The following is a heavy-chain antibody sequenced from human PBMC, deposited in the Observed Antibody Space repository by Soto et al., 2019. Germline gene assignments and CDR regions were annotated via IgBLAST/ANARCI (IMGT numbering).Heavy chain of an antibody. CDR1: GGTFSSYA. Sequence: ASVKVSCKASGGTFSSYAISWVRQAPGQGLEWMGGIIPIFGTANYAQKFQGRVTITADESTSTAYMELSSLRSEDTAVYYCARGEKRGYSYGNLDYWGQGTLVTVSS. D-gene: IGHD5-18*01. V-gene: IGHV1-69*13. CDR3: ARGEKRGYSYGNLDY. J-gene: IGHJ4*02. CDR2: IIPIFGTA.